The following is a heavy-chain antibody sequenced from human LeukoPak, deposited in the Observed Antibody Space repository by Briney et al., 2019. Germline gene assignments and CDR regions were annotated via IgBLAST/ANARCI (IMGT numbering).Heavy chain of an antibody. Sequence: GGSLRLSCEASGFTFSTYAMTWVRQAPGKGLEWVSYISGSGDTTSYADSVKGRFTISRDKSKSTLYLQMNSLRAEDTALYYCATDSGNGYGYGYVDYWGQGTRVTVSS. CDR2: ISGSGDTT. J-gene: IGHJ4*02. D-gene: IGHD5-18*01. CDR3: ATDSGNGYGYGYVDY. CDR1: GFTFSTYA. V-gene: IGHV3-23*01.